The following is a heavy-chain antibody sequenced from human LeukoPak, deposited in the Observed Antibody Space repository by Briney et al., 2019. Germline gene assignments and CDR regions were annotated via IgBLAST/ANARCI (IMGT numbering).Heavy chain of an antibody. CDR1: GGSISSGDYY. CDR2: IYYSGST. D-gene: IGHD5-24*01. J-gene: IGHJ4*02. Sequence: SQTLSLTCTVSGGSISSGDYYWSWIRQPPGKGLEWIGYIYYSGSTYYNPSLKSRVTISVDTSKNQFSLKLSSVTAADTAVYYCARRPDGYNYLGPFDYWGQGTLVTVSS. CDR3: ARRPDGYNYLGPFDY. V-gene: IGHV4-30-4*01.